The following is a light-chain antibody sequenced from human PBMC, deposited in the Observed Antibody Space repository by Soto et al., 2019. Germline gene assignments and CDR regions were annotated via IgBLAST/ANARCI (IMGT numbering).Light chain of an antibody. CDR3: QQSYSRPIT. V-gene: IGKV1-39*01. J-gene: IGKJ5*01. CDR2: AAS. CDR1: LDIRSY. Sequence: DIQVTQAHSFLSESVGARAAITFRASLDIRSYLAWYQQKPGRAPKLLIYAASTLQSGVPSRFSGSGSVTDFTLTISSLQPADFATYYCQQSYSRPITFGQGTRLEIK.